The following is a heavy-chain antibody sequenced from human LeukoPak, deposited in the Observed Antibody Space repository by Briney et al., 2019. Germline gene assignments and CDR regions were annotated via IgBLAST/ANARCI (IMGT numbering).Heavy chain of an antibody. CDR3: ARDPYSSTWSYGMDV. CDR2: IKQDGSEE. J-gene: IGHJ6*02. CDR1: GFTFSSYW. V-gene: IGHV3-7*05. D-gene: IGHD6-6*01. Sequence: GGSLRLSCAASGFTFSSYWMSWVRQAPGKGLEWVANIKQDGSEEVYVDSVKGRSTISRDNAKNSLFLQMNTLRAEDTAVYYCARDPYSSTWSYGMDVWGQGTTVTVSS.